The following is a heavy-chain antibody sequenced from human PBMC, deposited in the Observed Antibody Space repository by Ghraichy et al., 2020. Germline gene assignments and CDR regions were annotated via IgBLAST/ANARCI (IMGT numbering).Heavy chain of an antibody. D-gene: IGHD3-22*01. CDR2: ISYSGTT. CDR1: GGSIITSRYY. Sequence: SETLSLTCTVSGGSIITSRYYCGLIRQPPGKGLEWIGSISYSGTTYYNPSLKRRVIMSVDMSKNQFSLKLSSVTAADAAVYYCARQRGRIYNESSGNFDYWGQGSLVTVSS. V-gene: IGHV4-39*01. J-gene: IGHJ4*02. CDR3: ARQRGRIYNESSGNFDY.